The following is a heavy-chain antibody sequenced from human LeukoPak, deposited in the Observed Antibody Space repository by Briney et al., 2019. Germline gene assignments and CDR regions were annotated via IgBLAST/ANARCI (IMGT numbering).Heavy chain of an antibody. V-gene: IGHV3-7*01. Sequence: GGSLRLSCAASGFTISDYWMTWVRQAPGKGLECVANIKGDGSEKNYVDSVKGRFTISRDNAKSSLYLQMNSLRAEDTALYYCVRQAGVSWGQGTLVTVSS. CDR2: IKGDGSEK. D-gene: IGHD6-19*01. J-gene: IGHJ5*02. CDR1: GFTISDYW. CDR3: VRQAGVS.